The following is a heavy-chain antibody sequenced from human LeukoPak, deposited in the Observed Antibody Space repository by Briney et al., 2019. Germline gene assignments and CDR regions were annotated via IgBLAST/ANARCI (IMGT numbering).Heavy chain of an antibody. Sequence: PSETLSLTCTVSGGSISSDRFYWTWVRQPAGKGLEWIGRIKNSNTNYNPSLKSRVSISLDTSTNQFSLKLSSLTAADAAVYYCARVPDWTYVPDYWGQGTLVTVSS. CDR2: IKNSNT. V-gene: IGHV4-61*02. D-gene: IGHD3-16*01. CDR3: ARVPDWTYVPDY. CDR1: GGSISSDRFY. J-gene: IGHJ4*02.